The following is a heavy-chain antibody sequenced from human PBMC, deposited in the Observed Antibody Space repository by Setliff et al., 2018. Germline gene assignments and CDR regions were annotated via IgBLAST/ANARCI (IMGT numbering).Heavy chain of an antibody. CDR3: ARVDYSPINYYYYYMDV. CDR2: IYTSGST. CDR1: GGSISSGSYY. V-gene: IGHV4-61*09. Sequence: SETLSLTCTVSGGSISSGSYYWSWIRQPAGKGLEWIGHIYTSGSTNYNPSLKSRVTISVDTSKNQFSLKLSSVTAADTAVYYCARVDYSPINYYYYYMDVWGKGTTVTVSS. J-gene: IGHJ6*03. D-gene: IGHD4-4*01.